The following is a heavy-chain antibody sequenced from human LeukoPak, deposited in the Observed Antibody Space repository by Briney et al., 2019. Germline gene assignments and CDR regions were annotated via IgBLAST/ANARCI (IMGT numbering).Heavy chain of an antibody. CDR1: GYTFTSYG. D-gene: IGHD3-3*01. CDR2: IIAYNGNT. V-gene: IGHV1-18*01. J-gene: IGHJ3*02. Sequence: ASVKVSCKASGYTFTSYGISWVRQAPGQGLEWMGWIIAYNGNTNYAQKLQGRVTVTTDTSTSTAYMELSRLRSDDTAVYYCARLTYYDFWSGYNYAFDIWGQGTMVTVSS. CDR3: ARLTYYDFWSGYNYAFDI.